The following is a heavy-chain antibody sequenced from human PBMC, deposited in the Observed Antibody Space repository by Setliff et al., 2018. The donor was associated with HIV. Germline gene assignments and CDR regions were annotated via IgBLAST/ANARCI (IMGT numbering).Heavy chain of an antibody. Sequence: LSLTCTVSGDSVRSSRYYWSWIRQPAGMGLEWIGRFDSSGGTDYNPSLKSRVTISKDTSKNQLSLKLTSVTAADTAVYFCAGDYAGSGRPFDYWGQGTLVTSPQ. CDR3: AGDYAGSGRPFDY. J-gene: IGHJ4*02. D-gene: IGHD6-19*01. CDR2: FDSSGGT. CDR1: GDSVRSSRYY. V-gene: IGHV4-61*02.